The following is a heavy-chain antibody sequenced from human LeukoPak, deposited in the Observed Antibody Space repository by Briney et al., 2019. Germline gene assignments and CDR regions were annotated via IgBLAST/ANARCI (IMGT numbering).Heavy chain of an antibody. D-gene: IGHD6-13*01. CDR1: GFTFSNYG. CDR2: ILYDGSNK. V-gene: IGHV3-33*01. J-gene: IGHJ4*02. Sequence: GGSLRLSCAASGFTFSNYGMHWVRQAPGKGLEWVAIILYDGSNKYYADSVKGRFTISRDNSKNTLYLQMNSLRAEDTAVYYCARDSWGLDCWGQGTLSPSPQ. CDR3: ARDSWGLDC.